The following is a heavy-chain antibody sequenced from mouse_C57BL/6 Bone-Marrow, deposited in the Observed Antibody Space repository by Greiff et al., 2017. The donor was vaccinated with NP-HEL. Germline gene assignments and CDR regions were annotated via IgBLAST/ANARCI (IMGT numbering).Heavy chain of an antibody. CDR1: GFTFSSYG. CDR3: ARRVLTFDY. V-gene: IGHV5-6*01. CDR2: ISSGGSYT. D-gene: IGHD4-1*01. J-gene: IGHJ2*01. Sequence: DVQLVESGGDLVKPGGSLKLSCAASGFTFSSYGMSWVRQTPDKRLEWVATISSGGSYTYYPDSVKGRFTISRDNAKNTLYLQMSSLKSEDTAMYYCARRVLTFDYWGQGTTLTVSS.